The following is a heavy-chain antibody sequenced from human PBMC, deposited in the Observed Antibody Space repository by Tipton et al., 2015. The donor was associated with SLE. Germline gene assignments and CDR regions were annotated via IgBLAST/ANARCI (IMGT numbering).Heavy chain of an antibody. V-gene: IGHV4-4*01. CDR3: ARIEDIRYYLGLDV. J-gene: IGHJ6*02. CDR1: GVSIYSSNW. D-gene: IGHD2-15*01. Sequence: TLSLTCAVSGVSIYSSNWWTWVRQPPGKGLEWIGEIHHSGTTYYNPSLESRFTISVDKSNNHFSLRLNSVTAADTAVYFCARIEDIRYYLGLDVWGQGTTVTVSS. CDR2: IHHSGTT.